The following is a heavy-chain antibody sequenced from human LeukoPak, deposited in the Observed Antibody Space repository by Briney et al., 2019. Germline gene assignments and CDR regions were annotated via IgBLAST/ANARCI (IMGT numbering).Heavy chain of an antibody. J-gene: IGHJ4*02. CDR2: IYYSGST. CDR1: GGFISSSTYY. V-gene: IGHV4-39*07. Sequence: SETLSLTCTVSGGFISSSTYYWGWIRQPPGKGLEWIGSIYYSGSTFYNPSLKNRVTISVDKSNNQFSLKLFSVTAADTAVYYCARRRYYDSTGYYPHWGQETLVTVSS. CDR3: ARRRYYDSTGYYPH. D-gene: IGHD3-22*01.